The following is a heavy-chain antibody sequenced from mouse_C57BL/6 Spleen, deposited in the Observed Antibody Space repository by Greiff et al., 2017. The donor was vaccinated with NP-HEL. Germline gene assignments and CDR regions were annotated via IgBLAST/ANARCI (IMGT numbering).Heavy chain of an antibody. CDR2: ISDGGSYT. CDR1: GFTFSIYA. V-gene: IGHV5-4*01. D-gene: IGHD2-5*01. Sequence: EVNVVESGGGLVKPGGSLKLSCAASGFTFSIYAMSWVRQTPEKRLEWVATISDGGSYTYYPDNVKGRFTISRDNAKNNLYLQMSHLKSEDTAMYYCARDPYYSNSWFAYWGQGTLVTVSA. J-gene: IGHJ3*01. CDR3: ARDPYYSNSWFAY.